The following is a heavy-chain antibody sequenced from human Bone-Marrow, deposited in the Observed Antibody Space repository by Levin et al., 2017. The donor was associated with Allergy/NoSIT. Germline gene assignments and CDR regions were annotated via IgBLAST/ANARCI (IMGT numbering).Heavy chain of an antibody. CDR1: GGTFSSYA. CDR2: IIPIFGTA. J-gene: IGHJ6*02. CDR3: ARFTVTYVHYYYGMDV. Sequence: VASVKVSCKASGGTFSSYAISWVRQAPGQGLEWMGGIIPIFGTANYAQKFQGRVTITADESTSTAYMELSSLRSEDTAVYYCARFTVTYVHYYYGMDVWGQGTTVTVSS. D-gene: IGHD4-17*01. V-gene: IGHV1-69*13.